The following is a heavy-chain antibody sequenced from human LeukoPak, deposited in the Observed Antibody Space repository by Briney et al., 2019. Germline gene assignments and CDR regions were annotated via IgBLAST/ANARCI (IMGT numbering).Heavy chain of an antibody. CDR1: GFTFSSYG. V-gene: IGHV3-48*01. D-gene: IGHD3-10*01. CDR3: ARRSRDYGSGSYDY. J-gene: IGHJ4*02. Sequence: GGSLRLSCAASGFTFSSYGMHWVRQAPGKGLEWVSYISSSSSTMYYADSVKGRFTISRDNSKNTLYLQMNSLRAEDTAVYYCARRSRDYGSGSYDYWGQGTLVTVSS. CDR2: ISSSSSTM.